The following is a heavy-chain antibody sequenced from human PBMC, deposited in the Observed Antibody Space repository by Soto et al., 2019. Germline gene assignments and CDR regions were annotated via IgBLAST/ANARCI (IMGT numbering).Heavy chain of an antibody. V-gene: IGHV3-11*06. D-gene: IGHD3-22*01. CDR1: GFTFSDYY. CDR3: ARDRRYYYDSSGYYPVPLDY. CDR2: ISSSSSYT. J-gene: IGHJ4*02. Sequence: ALRRSCVASGFTFSDYYMSWIRQAPGKGLEWVSYISSSSSYTNYADSVKGRFTISRDNAKNSLYLQMNSLRAEDTAVYYCARDRRYYYDSSGYYPVPLDYWGQGTLVTVSS.